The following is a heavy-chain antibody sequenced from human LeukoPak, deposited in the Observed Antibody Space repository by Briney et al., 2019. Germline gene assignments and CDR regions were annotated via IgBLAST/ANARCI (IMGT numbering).Heavy chain of an antibody. D-gene: IGHD5-18*01. CDR3: ASLVDTAMNY. CDR1: GGSISSYY. V-gene: IGHV4-59*08. Sequence: SETLSLTCTVSGGSISSYYWSWIRQPPGKGLEWIGYIYYSGSTNYNPSLKSRVTISVDTSKNQFSLKLSSVTAADTAVYYCASLVDTAMNYWGQGTLVTVSS. J-gene: IGHJ4*02. CDR2: IYYSGST.